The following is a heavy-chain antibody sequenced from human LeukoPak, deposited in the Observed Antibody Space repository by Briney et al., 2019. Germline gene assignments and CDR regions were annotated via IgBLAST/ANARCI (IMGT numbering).Heavy chain of an antibody. CDR1: GGSFSGYY. CDR3: ASLPFLGYMDV. CDR2: INHSGST. J-gene: IGHJ6*03. D-gene: IGHD3-16*01. Sequence: SETLSLTCAVYGGSFSGYYWSWIRQPPGKGLEWIGDINHSGSTNYNPSLKSRVTISVDTSKNQFSLKLSSVTAADTAVYYCASLPFLGYMDVWGKGTTVTVSS. V-gene: IGHV4-34*01.